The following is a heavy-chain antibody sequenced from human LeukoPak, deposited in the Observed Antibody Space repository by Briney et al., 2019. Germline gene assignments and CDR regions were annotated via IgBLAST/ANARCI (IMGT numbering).Heavy chain of an antibody. V-gene: IGHV1-18*04. Sequence: GASVKVSYTAFGYTFTTYGINWVRQAPGQGLEWMGWIGPYNINTHYAQKVQGRVTMTTDTSTSTAYMELRSLRSDDTAVYYCARTRDCSKTNCYVMDPWGQGTLVTVSS. CDR2: IGPYNINT. CDR3: ARTRDCSKTNCYVMDP. CDR1: GYTFTTYG. J-gene: IGHJ5*02. D-gene: IGHD2-2*01.